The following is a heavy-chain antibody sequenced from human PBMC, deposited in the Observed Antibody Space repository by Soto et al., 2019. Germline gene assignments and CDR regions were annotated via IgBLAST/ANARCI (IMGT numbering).Heavy chain of an antibody. CDR1: GYTFTNYG. D-gene: IGHD2-15*01. Sequence: ASVKVSCKASGYTFTNYGITWVRQDPGQGLEWMGWIGAIYGNTHYTEKLQGRVTITTDPSTSTAYMELSSLRSEDTAVYYCAREGSCSGGSCYSGALGYWGQGTLVTVSS. V-gene: IGHV1-18*01. CDR2: IGAIYGNT. CDR3: AREGSCSGGSCYSGALGY. J-gene: IGHJ4*02.